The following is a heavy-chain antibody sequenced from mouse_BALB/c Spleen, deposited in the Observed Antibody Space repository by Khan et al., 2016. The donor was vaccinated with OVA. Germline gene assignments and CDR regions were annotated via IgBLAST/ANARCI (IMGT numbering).Heavy chain of an antibody. J-gene: IGHJ4*01. CDR2: ITYSSNI. Sequence: EVQLQESGPSLVKPSQTLSLSCSVTGDSITSGFWNWIRKFPGNKFEYLGYITYSSNIYYNPSLKSRISITRDTSKSQYYLQLNSVTTEDTATYYCARSYGSWAMDYWGQGTSVTVSS. CDR3: ARSYGSWAMDY. D-gene: IGHD1-1*01. CDR1: GDSITSGF. V-gene: IGHV3-8*02.